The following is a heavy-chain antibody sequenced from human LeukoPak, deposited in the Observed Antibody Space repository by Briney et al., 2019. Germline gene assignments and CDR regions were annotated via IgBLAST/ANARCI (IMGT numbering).Heavy chain of an antibody. CDR3: AKGLRTGVGPYRGYHYYMDV. Sequence: GGSLRLSCAASGFTFRSFAMSWVRQAPGKGLKWVAAINDNGAGTYYADSVNGRFTVSRDNSYNTVSLQMNSLRDEDTGVYYCAKGLRTGVGPYRGYHYYMDVWGRGATVTVSS. V-gene: IGHV3-23*01. J-gene: IGHJ6*03. CDR1: GFTFRSFA. CDR2: INDNGAGT. D-gene: IGHD3-16*01.